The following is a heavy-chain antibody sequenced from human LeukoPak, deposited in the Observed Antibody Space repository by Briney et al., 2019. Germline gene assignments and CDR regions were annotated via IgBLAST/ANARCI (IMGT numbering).Heavy chain of an antibody. D-gene: IGHD1-26*01. CDR3: ARRVSRVMCELQH. CDR2: INHSGST. Sequence: SETLSLTCAGYGGSFSGYYWSWIRQPPGKGLEWIGEINHSGSTNYNPSLKSRVTISVDTSKNQFSLKLSSVTAADTAVYYCARRVSRVMCELQHWGQGTLVTVSS. J-gene: IGHJ1*01. CDR1: GGSFSGYY. V-gene: IGHV4-34*01.